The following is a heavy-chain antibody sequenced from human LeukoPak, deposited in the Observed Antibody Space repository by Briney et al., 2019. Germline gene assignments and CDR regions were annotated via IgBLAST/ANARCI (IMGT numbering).Heavy chain of an antibody. CDR3: ARSYYYDSSHTVDY. CDR1: GFTFSSCG. J-gene: IGHJ4*02. Sequence: PGGSLRLSCAASGFTFSSCGMHWVRQAPGKELEWVAVIWYDGSNKYYADSVKGRFTISRDNSKNTLYLQMNSLRAEDTAVYYCARSYYYDSSHTVDYWGQGTLVTVSS. D-gene: IGHD3-22*01. V-gene: IGHV3-33*08. CDR2: IWYDGSNK.